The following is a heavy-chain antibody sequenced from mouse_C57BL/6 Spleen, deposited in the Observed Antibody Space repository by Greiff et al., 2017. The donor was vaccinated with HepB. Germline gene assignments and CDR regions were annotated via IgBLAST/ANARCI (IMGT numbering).Heavy chain of an antibody. CDR2: IYPGDGDT. D-gene: IGHD1-1*01. J-gene: IGHJ2*01. Sequence: QVQLQQSGPELVKPGASVKISCKASGYAFSSSWMNWVKQRPGKGLEWIGRIYPGDGDTNYNGKFKGKATLTADKSSSTAYMQLSSLTSEDSAVYFCALITTVVELYYFDYWGQGTTLTVSS. CDR3: ALITTVVELYYFDY. CDR1: GYAFSSSW. V-gene: IGHV1-82*01.